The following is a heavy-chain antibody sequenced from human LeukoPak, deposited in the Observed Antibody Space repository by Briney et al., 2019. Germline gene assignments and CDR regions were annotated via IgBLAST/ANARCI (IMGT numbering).Heavy chain of an antibody. D-gene: IGHD6-13*01. V-gene: IGHV3-23*01. CDR1: GFTFSSYA. Sequence: GGSLRLSCAASGFTFSSYAMSWVRQAPGKGLEWVSAISGSGGSTYYADSVKGRFTISRDNSKNTLYLQMNSLRAEDTAVYYCAKAGYSSSWYIRYFDYWGQGTLVTVSS. J-gene: IGHJ4*02. CDR2: ISGSGGST. CDR3: AKAGYSSSWYIRYFDY.